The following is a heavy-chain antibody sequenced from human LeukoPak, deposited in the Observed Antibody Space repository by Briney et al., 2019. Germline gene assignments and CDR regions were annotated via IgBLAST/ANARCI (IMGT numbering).Heavy chain of an antibody. CDR2: IFYSGSS. V-gene: IGHV4-39*07. J-gene: IGHJ4*02. CDR3: ARDRGNYGSGSGFDY. D-gene: IGHD3-10*01. CDR1: GGSISSDISY. Sequence: PSETLSLTCTVSGGSISSDISYWAWVRQPPEKGLEWIGTIFYSGSSYYNPSLKSRVTISVDTSKNQFSLKLSSVTAADTAVYYCARDRGNYGSGSGFDYWGQGNLVTVSS.